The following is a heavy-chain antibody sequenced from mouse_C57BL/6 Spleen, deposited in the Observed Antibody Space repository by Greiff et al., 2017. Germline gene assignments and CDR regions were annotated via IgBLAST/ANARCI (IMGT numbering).Heavy chain of an antibody. Sequence: VQLQQSGAELVRPGASVTLSCKASGYTFTDYEMHWVKQTPVHGLEWIGAIDPETGGTAYNQKFKGKAILTADKSSSTAYMELRSLTSEDSAVYYCTDGSSYRDYAMDYWGQGTSVTVSS. CDR3: TDGSSYRDYAMDY. D-gene: IGHD1-1*01. CDR2: IDPETGGT. J-gene: IGHJ4*01. V-gene: IGHV1-15*01. CDR1: GYTFTDYE.